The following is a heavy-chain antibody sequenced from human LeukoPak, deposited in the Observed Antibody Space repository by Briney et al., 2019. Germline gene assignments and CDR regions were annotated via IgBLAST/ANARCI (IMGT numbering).Heavy chain of an antibody. Sequence: GSLLLSCGASGFTFSSYAMSWVRRAPGKGLEWVSAISGSGGSTYYSDSVKGRFTISRDNSKTTLYLQMNSLRAQDTAVYYCTKPLPQGRYFDSWGQGTLVTVSS. J-gene: IGHJ4*02. CDR2: ISGSGGST. CDR1: GFTFSSYA. CDR3: TKPLPQGRYFDS. V-gene: IGHV3-23*01. D-gene: IGHD3-10*01.